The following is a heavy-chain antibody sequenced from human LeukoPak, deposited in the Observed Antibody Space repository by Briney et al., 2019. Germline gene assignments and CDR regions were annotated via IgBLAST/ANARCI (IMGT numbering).Heavy chain of an antibody. CDR3: ARDSRAAELWLLRGMDV. D-gene: IGHD5-18*01. J-gene: IGHJ6*02. CDR2: IWYDGSNK. CDR1: GFTFSSYG. V-gene: IGHV3-33*01. Sequence: PGRSLRLSCAAAGFTFSSYGMHWVRQAPGKGLEWVAVIWYDGSNKYYADSVKGRFTISRDNSKNTLYLQTNSLRAEDTAVYYCARDSRAAELWLLRGMDVWGQGTTVTVSS.